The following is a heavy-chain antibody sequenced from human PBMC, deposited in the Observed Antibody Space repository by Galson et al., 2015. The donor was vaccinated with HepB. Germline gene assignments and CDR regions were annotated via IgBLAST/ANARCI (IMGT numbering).Heavy chain of an antibody. CDR3: ANRNFCSSTSCYRDYYYYYMDV. CDR2: ISGSGGST. D-gene: IGHD2-2*01. CDR1: GFTFSSYA. Sequence: SLRLSCAASGFTFSSYAMSWVRQAPGKGLEWVSAISGSGGSTYYADSVKGRFTISRDNSKNTLYLQMNSLRAEDTAVYYCANRNFCSSTSCYRDYYYYYMDVWGKGTTVTVSS. V-gene: IGHV3-23*01. J-gene: IGHJ6*03.